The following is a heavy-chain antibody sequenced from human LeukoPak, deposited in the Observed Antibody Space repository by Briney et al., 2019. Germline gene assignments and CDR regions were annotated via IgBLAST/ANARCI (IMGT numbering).Heavy chain of an antibody. V-gene: IGHV3-23*01. CDR1: GFTFSSYA. CDR3: VKDSAPYSNGWGFDY. CDR2: ISGSGGST. Sequence: GGSLRLSCAASGFTFSSYAMSWVRQAPGKGLEWVSAISGSGGSTYYADSVKGRFTISRDNSNNTLYLQMSSLRPEDTAVYYCVKDSAPYSNGWGFDYWGQGTLVTVSS. J-gene: IGHJ4*02. D-gene: IGHD6-19*01.